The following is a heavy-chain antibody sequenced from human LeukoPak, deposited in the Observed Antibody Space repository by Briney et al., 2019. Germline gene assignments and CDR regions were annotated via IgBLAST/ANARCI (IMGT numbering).Heavy chain of an antibody. CDR2: IKSKTDGGTT. D-gene: IGHD5-18*01. V-gene: IGHV3-15*01. CDR3: TTGGRGYSYGFDY. CDR1: GFTFSNAW. J-gene: IGHJ4*02. Sequence: GGSLRLSCAASGFTFSNAWMSWVRQAPGKGLEWVGRIKSKTDGGTTDCAAPVKGRFTISRDDSKNTLYLQMNSLKTEDTAVYYCTTGGRGYSYGFDYWGQGTLVTVSS.